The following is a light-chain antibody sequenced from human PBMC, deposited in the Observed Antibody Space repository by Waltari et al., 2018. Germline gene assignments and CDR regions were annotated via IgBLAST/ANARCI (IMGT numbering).Light chain of an antibody. CDR1: QSISSY. J-gene: IGKJ2*01. CDR3: QQSYSTPYT. CDR2: AAS. Sequence: DIPMTQSPSSLSASVVDRVTITCRASQSISSYLNWYLQKPGKAPKLLIYAASSLQSGVPSRFSGSGSGTDFTLTISSLQPEDFATYYCQQSYSTPYTFGHGTKLEIK. V-gene: IGKV1-39*01.